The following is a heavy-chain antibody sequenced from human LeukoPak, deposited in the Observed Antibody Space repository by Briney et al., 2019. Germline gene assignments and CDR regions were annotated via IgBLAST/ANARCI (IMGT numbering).Heavy chain of an antibody. Sequence: PSETLSLTCAVYGGSFSGYYWSWIRQPPGKGLEWIGYIYYSGSTYYNPSLKSRVTISVDTSKNQFSLKLSSVTAADTAVYYCAREHTMVRGGTYYYYYYMDVWGKGTTVTISS. J-gene: IGHJ6*03. CDR2: IYYSGST. CDR3: AREHTMVRGGTYYYYYYMDV. D-gene: IGHD3-10*01. V-gene: IGHV4-34*11. CDR1: GGSFSGYY.